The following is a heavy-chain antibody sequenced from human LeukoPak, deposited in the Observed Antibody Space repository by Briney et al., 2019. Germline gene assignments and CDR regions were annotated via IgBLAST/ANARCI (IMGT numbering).Heavy chain of an antibody. CDR1: GFTFSSYA. Sequence: GGSLRLSCAAPGFTFSSYAMSWVRQAPGKGLEWASAISGSGGSTHYADSVKGRFTISRDNSKSTPYLQMNSLRAEDTAVYYCAINIVVVPAAMRGGDYWGQGTLVTVSS. D-gene: IGHD2-2*01. CDR3: AINIVVVPAAMRGGDY. CDR2: ISGSGGST. V-gene: IGHV3-23*01. J-gene: IGHJ4*02.